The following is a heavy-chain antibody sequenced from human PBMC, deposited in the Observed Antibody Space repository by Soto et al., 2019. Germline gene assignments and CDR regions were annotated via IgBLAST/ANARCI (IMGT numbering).Heavy chain of an antibody. J-gene: IGHJ6*02. V-gene: IGHV3-21*06. Sequence: EVQLVESGGGLVKPGGSLRLSCAASGFIFSRYSMNWVRQAPGKGLEWVSSISSSSRGSSYISTGSDYIYYADSVKGRFTISRDNAKNSLSLQLHSLSAEDTGVYYCARVGKYGLGSYDYYYAMDVWGQGTTVTVSS. CDR2: ISSSSRGSSYISTGSDYI. CDR3: ARVGKYGLGSYDYYYAMDV. D-gene: IGHD3-10*01. CDR1: GFIFSRYS.